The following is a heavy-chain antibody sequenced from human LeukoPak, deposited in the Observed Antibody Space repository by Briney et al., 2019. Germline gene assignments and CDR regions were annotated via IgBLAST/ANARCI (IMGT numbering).Heavy chain of an antibody. J-gene: IGHJ4*02. D-gene: IGHD2-15*01. CDR1: GGSFSGYY. CDR3: ARLWSTDCSGGSCPHQPNS. V-gene: IGHV4-34*01. CDR2: INHSGST. Sequence: PSETLSLTCAVYGGSFSGYYWSWIRQPPGKGLEWIGEINHSGSTNYNPSLKSRVIISVDTSKNQFSLKLRSVTAADTAMYYCARLWSTDCSGGSCPHQPNSWGQGTLVTVSS.